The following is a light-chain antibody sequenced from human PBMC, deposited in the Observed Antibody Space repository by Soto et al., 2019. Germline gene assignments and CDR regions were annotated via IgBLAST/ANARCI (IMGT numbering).Light chain of an antibody. CDR1: SSDVGGYNY. Sequence: QSVLTQHASVTGSPGQSITISCTGTSSDVGGYNYVSWYQQHPGKAPKLMIYDVSSRPSGVSNRFSGSKSGNTASLTMSGPRAEDEADYYCSSYPTNSTLFVFGGGTKLTVL. V-gene: IGLV2-14*01. J-gene: IGLJ2*01. CDR2: DVS. CDR3: SSYPTNSTLFV.